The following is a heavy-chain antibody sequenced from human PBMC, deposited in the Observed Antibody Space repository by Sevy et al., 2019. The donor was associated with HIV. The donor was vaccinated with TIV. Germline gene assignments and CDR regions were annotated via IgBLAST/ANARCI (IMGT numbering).Heavy chain of an antibody. CDR1: GFTFSTYG. Sequence: GGSLRLSCAASGFTFSTYGMHWVRQAPGKGLEWVAFISYDGRNTKYKADSVKGRFTISRDNSKNTLYLQMNSLRAEDTAIYYCARDRGEILSSAFDYWGQGTLVTVSS. CDR3: ARDRGEILSSAFDY. J-gene: IGHJ4*02. D-gene: IGHD3-16*01. CDR2: ISYDGRNTK. V-gene: IGHV3-30*19.